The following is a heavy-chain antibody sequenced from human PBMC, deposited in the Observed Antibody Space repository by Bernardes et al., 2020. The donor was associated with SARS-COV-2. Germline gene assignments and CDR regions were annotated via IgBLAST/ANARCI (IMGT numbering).Heavy chain of an antibody. J-gene: IGHJ4*02. CDR1: GYSFTSYW. CDR3: ARCQTIFGEPECDFDY. D-gene: IGHD3-3*01. V-gene: IGHV5-10-1*01. CDR2: IDPSDSYT. Sequence: GESLKISCKGSGYSFTSYWISWVRQMPGKGLEWMGRIDPSDSYTNYSPSFQGHVTISADKSISTAYLQWSSLKASDTAMYYCARCQTIFGEPECDFDYWGQGTLVTVSS.